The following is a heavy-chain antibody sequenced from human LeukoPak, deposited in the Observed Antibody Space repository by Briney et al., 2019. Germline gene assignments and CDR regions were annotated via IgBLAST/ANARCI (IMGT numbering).Heavy chain of an antibody. CDR1: GFTFSSYS. CDR2: ISSSSSYI. D-gene: IGHD3-22*01. V-gene: IGHV3-21*01. J-gene: IGHJ4*02. CDR3: ARDERYYYDSSGYYGHYFDY. Sequence: GGSLRLSCAASGFTFSSYSMNWVRQAPGKGLEWVSSISSSSSYIYYADSVKGRFTISRDNAKNSLYLQMNSLRAEDTAVYYCARDERYYYDSSGYYGHYFDYWGQGTLVTVSS.